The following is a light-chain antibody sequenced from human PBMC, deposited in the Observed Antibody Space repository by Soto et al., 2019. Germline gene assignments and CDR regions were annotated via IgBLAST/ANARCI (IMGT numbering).Light chain of an antibody. V-gene: IGKV3-11*01. CDR1: QTVSSY. J-gene: IGKJ5*01. CDR3: QQRMNWPLT. CDR2: DAS. Sequence: EIVLTQSPATLSLSPGDTATLSCRASQTVSSYLLWYQQKRGQAPRLLIYDASNRATGIPARFSGSGSGTDFTLTISSLEPEDFAVYYCQQRMNWPLTFGQGTRLEIK.